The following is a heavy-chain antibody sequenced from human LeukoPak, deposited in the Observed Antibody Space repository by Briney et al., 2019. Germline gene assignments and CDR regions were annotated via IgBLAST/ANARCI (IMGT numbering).Heavy chain of an antibody. D-gene: IGHD4-17*01. Sequence: ASVKVSCKVSGYTLTELSMHWVRQAPGKGREWIGGFDPEDGETLYAQKFQGRVTMTEDTSTDTAYMELSSLRSEDTAVYYCATVFPPSYGDYETDDAFDIWGQGTMVTVSS. CDR2: FDPEDGET. V-gene: IGHV1-24*01. J-gene: IGHJ3*02. CDR1: GYTLTELS. CDR3: ATVFPPSYGDYETDDAFDI.